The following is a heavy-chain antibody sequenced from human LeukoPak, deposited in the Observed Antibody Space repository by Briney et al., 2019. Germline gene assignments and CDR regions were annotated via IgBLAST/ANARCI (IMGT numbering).Heavy chain of an antibody. Sequence: PGGSLTLSCAVSGITLSNYGMSWVRQAPGKGLEWVAGISDSGGRTNYADSVKGRFTISRDNPKNTLILQMNSLRPEDTAVYFCAKRGVVIRVILVGFHKEAYYFDSWGQGALVTVSS. CDR2: ISDSGGRT. J-gene: IGHJ4*02. V-gene: IGHV3-23*01. CDR1: GITLSNYG. CDR3: AKRGVVIRVILVGFHKEAYYFDS. D-gene: IGHD3-22*01.